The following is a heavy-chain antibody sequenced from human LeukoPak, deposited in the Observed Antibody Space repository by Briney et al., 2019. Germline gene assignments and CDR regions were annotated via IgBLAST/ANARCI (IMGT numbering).Heavy chain of an antibody. Sequence: GGSLRLSCAASGFTFSDYGMVWVRVRQAPGKGLEWMAFIRFDGSITYYADSVKGRYTTSRDNAKSSLYLQMNSLRAEDTAVYYCGRGHWGLDYWGQGALVTVSS. D-gene: IGHD7-27*01. CDR2: IRFDGSIT. J-gene: IGHJ4*02. V-gene: IGHV3-30*02. CDR1: GFTFSDYG. CDR3: GRGHWGLDY.